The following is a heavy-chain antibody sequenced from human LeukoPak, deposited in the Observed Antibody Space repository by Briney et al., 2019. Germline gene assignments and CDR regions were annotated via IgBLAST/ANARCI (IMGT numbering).Heavy chain of an antibody. Sequence: TSETLSLTCTVSGGSISSGDYYWSWIRQPPGKGLEWIGYIYYSGSTYYDPSLKSRVTISVDTSKNQFSLKLSSVTAADTAVYYCASQGVIAARPLDYWGQGTLVSVSS. CDR1: GGSISSGDYY. D-gene: IGHD6-6*01. CDR2: IYYSGST. J-gene: IGHJ4*02. CDR3: ASQGVIAARPLDY. V-gene: IGHV4-30-4*08.